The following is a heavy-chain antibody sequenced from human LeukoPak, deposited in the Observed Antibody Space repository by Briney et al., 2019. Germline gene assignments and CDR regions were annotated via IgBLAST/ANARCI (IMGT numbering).Heavy chain of an antibody. CDR2: IKNDGSEK. V-gene: IGHV3-7*01. J-gene: IGHJ4*02. CDR3: ARGLRWCDY. CDR1: GFTFSSYW. Sequence: PGGSLRLSCAASGFTFSSYWMRWVRQPPGKGLEWVANIKNDGSEKDYVDSVKGRFTISRDNAKNSLYLQMNSLRAEDTAVYYCARGLRWCDYWGPGTLVTVSS. D-gene: IGHD4-23*01.